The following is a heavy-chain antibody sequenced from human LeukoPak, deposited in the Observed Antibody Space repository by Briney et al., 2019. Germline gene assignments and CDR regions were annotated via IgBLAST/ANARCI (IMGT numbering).Heavy chain of an antibody. D-gene: IGHD6-13*01. Sequence: PSETLSLTCAVYGGSFSGYYWSWIRQPPGKGLEWIGEINHSGSTNYNPSLKSRVTISVDTSKNQFSLKLSSVTAADTAVYYCARSIAAANDYWGQGTLVTVSS. CDR2: INHSGST. CDR1: GGSFSGYY. J-gene: IGHJ4*02. V-gene: IGHV4-34*01. CDR3: ARSIAAANDY.